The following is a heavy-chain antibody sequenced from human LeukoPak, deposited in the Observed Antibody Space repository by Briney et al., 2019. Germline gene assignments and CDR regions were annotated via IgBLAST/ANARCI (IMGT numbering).Heavy chain of an antibody. CDR2: ISPSGGST. D-gene: IGHD5-12*01. CDR1: GYTFTSYY. V-gene: IGHV1-46*01. Sequence: ASVKVSCKASGYTFTSYYMHWVRQAPGQGLEWMGIISPSGGSTSYAQKFQGRVTMTRDTSTSTVYMELSSLRSEDTAVYYCARDQDGYSGYDSALFDYWGQGTLVTVPS. J-gene: IGHJ4*02. CDR3: ARDQDGYSGYDSALFDY.